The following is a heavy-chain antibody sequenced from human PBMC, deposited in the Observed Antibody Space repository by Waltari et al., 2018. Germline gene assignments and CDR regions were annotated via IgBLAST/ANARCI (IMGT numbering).Heavy chain of an antibody. J-gene: IGHJ6*02. CDR3: ARGPHRNRLEVKNNNYGMDV. V-gene: IGHV4-34*01. CDR1: GGSFSGLS. D-gene: IGHD2-21*01. Sequence: QVQLQQRGPGLLKPSETLSLTCAVYGGSFSGLSWTCIRQHPGKGLEWVGEINHRGRTNYNPSLKSRVTTSVDTSKKQVSLKLSSVTAADTAVYYCARGPHRNRLEVKNNNYGMDVWGQGTTVTVSS. CDR2: INHRGRT.